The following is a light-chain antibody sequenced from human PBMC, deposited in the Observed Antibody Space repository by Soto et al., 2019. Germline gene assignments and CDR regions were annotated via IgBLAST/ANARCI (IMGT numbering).Light chain of an antibody. Sequence: EIVMTQSPATLSVSPGARATLSCRASQSVSINLAWYQQKPGQAPRLLIYGASTRATGIPARFSGSGSGTEFTLTISSLQSEDFAVYYCQQYNNWPLTFGGGNKVEIK. CDR1: QSVSIN. J-gene: IGKJ4*01. CDR2: GAS. CDR3: QQYNNWPLT. V-gene: IGKV3-15*01.